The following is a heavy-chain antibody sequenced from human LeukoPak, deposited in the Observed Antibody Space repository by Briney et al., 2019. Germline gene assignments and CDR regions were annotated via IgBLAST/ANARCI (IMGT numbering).Heavy chain of an antibody. CDR2: IYTSGST. CDR1: GGSISSGSYY. J-gene: IGHJ6*03. V-gene: IGHV4-61*02. Sequence: SETLSLTCTVSGGSISSGSYYWSWIRQPAGKGLEWIGRIYTSGSTNYNPSLKSRVTISVDTSKNQFSLKLSSVTAADTAVYYCAREGRGVTPPDYYYYYYMDVWGKGTTVTVSS. D-gene: IGHD4-23*01. CDR3: AREGRGVTPPDYYYYYYMDV.